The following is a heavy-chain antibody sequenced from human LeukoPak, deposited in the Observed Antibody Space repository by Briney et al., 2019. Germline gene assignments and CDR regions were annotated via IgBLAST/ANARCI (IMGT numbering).Heavy chain of an antibody. Sequence: SETLSLTCTVSGYSISSGYYWGWIRQPPGKGLGWIGSIYHSGSTYYNPSLKSRATISVDTSKNQFSLKLSSVTAADTAVYYCASEIAAAGTRHWYFDLWGRGTLVTVSS. CDR3: ASEIAAAGTRHWYFDL. V-gene: IGHV4-38-2*02. D-gene: IGHD6-13*01. CDR1: GYSISSGYY. J-gene: IGHJ2*01. CDR2: IYHSGST.